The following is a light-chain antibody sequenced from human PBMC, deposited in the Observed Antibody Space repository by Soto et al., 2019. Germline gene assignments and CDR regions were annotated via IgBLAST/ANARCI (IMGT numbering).Light chain of an antibody. Sequence: EIEVTQSPGTLSVSPGDRATLSCRASQTVRNNYLAWYQQKPGQAPSLLIYDASSSATGIPDRFSGGGSGTDFTLTISRLEPEDFAVYYCQQYSSYPLTFGGGTKVDIK. V-gene: IGKV3-20*01. CDR1: QTVRNNY. CDR3: QQYSSYPLT. J-gene: IGKJ4*01. CDR2: DAS.